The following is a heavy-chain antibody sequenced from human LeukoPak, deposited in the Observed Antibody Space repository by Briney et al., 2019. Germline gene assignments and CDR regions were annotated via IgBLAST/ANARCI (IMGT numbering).Heavy chain of an antibody. D-gene: IGHD5-24*01. CDR2: MYYSGST. CDR3: ARHFDRDGYKSNAFDI. J-gene: IGHJ3*02. CDR1: GGSFSSSSYY. V-gene: IGHV4-39*01. Sequence: SETLSLTCTVSGGSFSSSSYYWGWIRQPPGKGLEWIGSMYYSGSTYYNASLRSRVTISVDTSKNQFSLRLSSVTAADTAVYYCARHFDRDGYKSNAFDIWGQGTMVTVSS.